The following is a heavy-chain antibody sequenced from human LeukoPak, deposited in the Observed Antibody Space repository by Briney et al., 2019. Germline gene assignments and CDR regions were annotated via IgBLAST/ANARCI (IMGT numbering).Heavy chain of an antibody. Sequence: GGSLRLSCAASGFTFSSYSMNWVRQAPGKGLEWVSSISSSSSYIYYADSVKGRFTISRDNAKNSLYLQMNSLRAEDTALYYCARVGGIGAAAGTHFDYWGQGTLVTVSS. CDR3: ARVGGIGAAAGTHFDY. V-gene: IGHV3-21*04. D-gene: IGHD6-13*01. CDR2: ISSSSSYI. CDR1: GFTFSSYS. J-gene: IGHJ4*02.